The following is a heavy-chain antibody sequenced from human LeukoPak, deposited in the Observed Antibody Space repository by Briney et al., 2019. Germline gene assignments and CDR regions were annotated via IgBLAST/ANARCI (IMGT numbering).Heavy chain of an antibody. CDR3: ARDGDGLIFPTDS. CDR2: IYYSGST. Sequence: IGYIYYSGSTYYNPSLKSRVTISVDTSKNQFSLKLSSVTAADTAVYYCARDGDGLIFPTDSRGQGTLVTVSS. V-gene: IGHV4-31*02. D-gene: IGHD2-21*01. J-gene: IGHJ4*02.